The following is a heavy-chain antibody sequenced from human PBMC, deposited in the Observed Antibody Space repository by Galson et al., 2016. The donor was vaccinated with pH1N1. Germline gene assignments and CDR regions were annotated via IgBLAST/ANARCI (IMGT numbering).Heavy chain of an antibody. J-gene: IGHJ6*02. CDR3: SRDLGVTRILGRSRYGVDV. CDR1: GFSVSDNY. V-gene: IGHV3-53*01. D-gene: IGHD3-3*01. CDR2: IYSGGLT. Sequence: SLRLSCAASGFSVSDNYMSWVRQAPGKGLEWVSVIYSGGLTHYADSVKGRFTISRDESKNTVFLQLNSLRAEDTAQYFCSRDLGVTRILGRSRYGVDVWGQGTTVTVS.